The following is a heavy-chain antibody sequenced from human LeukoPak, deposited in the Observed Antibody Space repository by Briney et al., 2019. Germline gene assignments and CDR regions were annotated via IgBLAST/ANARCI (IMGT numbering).Heavy chain of an antibody. CDR1: GYTFTSYG. CDR2: ISAYNGNT. J-gene: IGHJ4*02. CDR3: ARGPRVLRYFDWLSPSGH. D-gene: IGHD3-9*01. Sequence: ASVKVSCKASGYTFTSYGISWVRQAPGQGLEWMGWISAYNGNTNYAQKLQGRVTMTTDTSTSTAYMELRSLRSDDTAVYYCARGPRVLRYFDWLSPSGHWGQGTLVTVSS. V-gene: IGHV1-18*01.